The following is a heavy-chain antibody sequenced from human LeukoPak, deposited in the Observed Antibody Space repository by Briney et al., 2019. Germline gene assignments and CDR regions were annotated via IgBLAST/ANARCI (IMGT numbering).Heavy chain of an antibody. J-gene: IGHJ4*02. CDR3: ARGPTTYYGDYGGY. CDR1: GFTVSSNH. D-gene: IGHD4-17*01. V-gene: IGHV3-66*01. CDR2: IYSGGST. Sequence: PGGPLRLSCAASGFTVSSNHMSWVRQAPGKGLEWVSVIYSGGSTYYADSVKGRFTISRDNSKNTLYLQMNSLRAEDTAVYYCARGPTTYYGDYGGYWGQGTLVTVSS.